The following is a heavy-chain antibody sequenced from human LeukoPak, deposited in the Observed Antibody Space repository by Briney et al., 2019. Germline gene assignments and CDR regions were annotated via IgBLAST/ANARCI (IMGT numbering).Heavy chain of an antibody. Sequence: PGGSLRLSCSASGFTFSSYAMHWVRQAPGKGLEYVSAISSDGGSTYYAESVKGRFTISRDNSKNTLYIQMRGLRGEDTAVYFCVKGRGVMTTVTAHYFDYWGQGTLVIVSS. CDR1: GFTFSSYA. CDR3: VKGRGVMTTVTAHYFDY. D-gene: IGHD4-17*01. CDR2: ISSDGGST. V-gene: IGHV3-64*05. J-gene: IGHJ4*02.